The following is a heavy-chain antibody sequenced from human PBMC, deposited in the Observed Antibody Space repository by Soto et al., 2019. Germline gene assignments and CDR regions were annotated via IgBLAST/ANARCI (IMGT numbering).Heavy chain of an antibody. J-gene: IGHJ5*02. CDR1: GGSISSSSYY. CDR3: ARHQSHSSSYVDP. Sequence: QLQLQESGPGLVKPSETLSLTCTVSGGSISSSSYYWGWIRQPPGKGLEWIGSIYYSGSTYYNPSLTSRVNISVDTSKNQFSMKLSSVTAADTAVYYCARHQSHSSSYVDPWGQGTLVTVSS. V-gene: IGHV4-39*01. CDR2: IYYSGST. D-gene: IGHD6-13*01.